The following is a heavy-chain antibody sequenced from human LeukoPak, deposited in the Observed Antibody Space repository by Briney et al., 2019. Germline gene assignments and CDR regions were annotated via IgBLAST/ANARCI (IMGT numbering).Heavy chain of an antibody. D-gene: IGHD2-2*01. Sequence: QPGGSLRLSCEASGXTFSHYEMNWVRQAPGKGREWVSYISSSGYTIYYADSVKGRFTISRDNAKNSLYLQMNSLRAEDTAVYYCAREDCSSTSCYDPSVSDYWGQGTLVTVSS. J-gene: IGHJ4*02. CDR2: ISSSGYTI. V-gene: IGHV3-48*03. CDR1: GXTFSHYE. CDR3: AREDCSSTSCYDPSVSDY.